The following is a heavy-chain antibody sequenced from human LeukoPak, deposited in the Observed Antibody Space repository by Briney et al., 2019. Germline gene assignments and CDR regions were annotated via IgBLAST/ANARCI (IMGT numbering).Heavy chain of an antibody. V-gene: IGHV3-48*03. CDR1: GFTFSSYE. Sequence: GGSLRLSCAASGFTFSSYEMNWVRQAPGKGLEWVSYISSSGSTKYYADSVKGRFTISRDNAKNSLNLQMNSLSSDDTAVYYCAGPLRLGELVADYWGQGTLVTVSS. J-gene: IGHJ4*02. CDR3: AGPLRLGELVADY. CDR2: ISSSGSTK. D-gene: IGHD3-16*01.